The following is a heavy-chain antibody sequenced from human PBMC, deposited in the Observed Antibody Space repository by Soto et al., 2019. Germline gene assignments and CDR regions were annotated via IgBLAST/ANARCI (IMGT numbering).Heavy chain of an antibody. V-gene: IGHV4-39*01. CDR3: ARSGARVDGPSYYYYYGMDV. J-gene: IGHJ6*02. D-gene: IGHD6-19*01. CDR2: IYYSGST. CDR1: GGSISSSSYY. Sequence: SETLSLTCTVSGGSISSSSYYWGWIRQRPGKGLEWIGSIYYSGSTYYNPSLKSRVTISVDTSKNQFSLKLSSVTAADTALYYCARSGARVDGPSYYYYYGMDVWGQGTTVTV.